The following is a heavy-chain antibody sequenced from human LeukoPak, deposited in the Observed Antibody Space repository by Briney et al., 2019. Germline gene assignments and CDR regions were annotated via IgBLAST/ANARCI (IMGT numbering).Heavy chain of an antibody. CDR2: IYYTGST. J-gene: IGHJ3*02. V-gene: IGHV4-61*08. CDR3: ARHPLGYCSSASCYARKAFDI. CDR1: GGSISSGGYY. D-gene: IGHD2-2*01. Sequence: SQTLSLTCTVSGGSISSGGYYWSWIRQPPGKGLEWIGYIYYTGSTNYNPSLKSRVTISADTSKNQFSLKLSSVTAADTAVYYCARHPLGYCSSASCYARKAFDIWGQGTMVTVSS.